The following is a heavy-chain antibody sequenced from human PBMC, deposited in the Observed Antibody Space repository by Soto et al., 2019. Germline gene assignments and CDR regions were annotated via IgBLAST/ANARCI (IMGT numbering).Heavy chain of an antibody. CDR3: ASRHDFWSGYSPRAPPPGMDV. CDR2: ISAYNGNT. V-gene: IGHV1-18*01. J-gene: IGHJ6*02. CDR1: GYTFTSYG. Sequence: ASVKVSCTASGYTFTSYGISWVRQAPGQGLEWMGWISAYNGNTNYAQKLQGRGTMTADESTSTAYMELSSLGSEDTAVYYCASRHDFWSGYSPRAPPPGMDVWGQGTTVTVSS. D-gene: IGHD3-3*01.